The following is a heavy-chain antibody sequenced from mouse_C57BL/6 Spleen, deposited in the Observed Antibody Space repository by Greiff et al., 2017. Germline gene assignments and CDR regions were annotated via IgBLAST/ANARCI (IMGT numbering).Heavy chain of an antibody. V-gene: IGHV1-62-2*01. Sequence: VQLVESGAELVKPGASVKLSCKASGYTFTEYTIHWVKQRSGQGLEWIGWFYPGSGSIKYNEKFKDKATLTADKSSSTVYMELSRLTSEDSAVYFCARHEVGSTMVTHWYFDVWGTGTTVTVSS. J-gene: IGHJ1*03. D-gene: IGHD2-2*01. CDR1: GYTFTEYT. CDR3: ARHEVGSTMVTHWYFDV. CDR2: FYPGSGSI.